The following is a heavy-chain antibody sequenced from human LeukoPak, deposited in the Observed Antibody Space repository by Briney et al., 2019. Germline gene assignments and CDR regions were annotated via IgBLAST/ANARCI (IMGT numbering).Heavy chain of an antibody. CDR1: GFTFSSYG. CDR3: ARASSGFAHFDH. Sequence: GGSLRLSWAASGFTFSSYGMHWVRQAPGKGRGWVAFIRYEGSNKYYADSVKGRFTISRDNSKNTLYLQMNSLRAEDTAVYYCARASSGFAHFDHWGQGTLVTVSS. D-gene: IGHD3-10*01. V-gene: IGHV3-30*02. CDR2: IRYEGSNK. J-gene: IGHJ4*02.